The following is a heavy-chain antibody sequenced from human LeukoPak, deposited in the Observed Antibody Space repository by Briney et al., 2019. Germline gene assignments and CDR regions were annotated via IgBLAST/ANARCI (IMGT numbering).Heavy chain of an antibody. CDR2: ICGSGGST. Sequence: PGGSLRLSCAASGFTFSSYAMSWVRQAPGKGLEWVSAICGSGGSTYYADSVKGRFTISRDNSKNTLYLQMNSLRAEDTAVYYCAKDRYSSSWYYGYYMDVWGKGTTVTVSS. V-gene: IGHV3-23*01. J-gene: IGHJ6*03. CDR1: GFTFSSYA. CDR3: AKDRYSSSWYYGYYMDV. D-gene: IGHD6-13*01.